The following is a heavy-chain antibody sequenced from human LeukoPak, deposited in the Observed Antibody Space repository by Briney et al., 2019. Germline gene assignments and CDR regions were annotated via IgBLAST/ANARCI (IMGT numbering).Heavy chain of an antibody. D-gene: IGHD2-2*01. V-gene: IGHV3-23*01. CDR3: AKDLGPNIVVVPAAMLHYYYYGMDV. Sequence: GGSLRLSCAASGFTFSDYYMSWIRQAPGKGLEWVSAISGSGGSTYYADSVKGRFTISRDNSKNTLYLQMNSLRAEDTAVYYCAKDLGPNIVVVPAAMLHYYYYGMDVWGQGTTVTVSS. CDR1: GFTFSDYY. CDR2: ISGSGGST. J-gene: IGHJ6*02.